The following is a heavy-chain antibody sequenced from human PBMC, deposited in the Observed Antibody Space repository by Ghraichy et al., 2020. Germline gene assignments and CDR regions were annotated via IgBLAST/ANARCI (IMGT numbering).Heavy chain of an antibody. J-gene: IGHJ4*02. CDR3: ASGFLRADRQGGWLNY. D-gene: IGHD6-6*01. CDR1: GGSITSGTYY. V-gene: IGHV4-61*02. CDR2: IYASGRT. Sequence: SETLSLTCAVSGGSITSGTYYWTWIRQPAGKGLEWIGRIYASGRTNLNPSLTSRVTMSVDTSKNSFSLHLTSATATDTAVYFCASGFLRADRQGGWLNYWGQGTLVTVSS.